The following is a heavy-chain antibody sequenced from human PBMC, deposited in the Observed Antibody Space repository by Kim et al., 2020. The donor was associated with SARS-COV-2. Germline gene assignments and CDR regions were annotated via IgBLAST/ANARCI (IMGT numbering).Heavy chain of an antibody. Sequence: GGSLRLSCAASGFTFSSYWMHWVRQAPGKGLVWVSGVKSDGSSTSYADSVKGRFTISRDNAKNTLYLQMNSLRAEDTGVYYCTRAYGMDVWGQGTTVTVS. V-gene: IGHV3-74*01. CDR2: VKSDGSST. J-gene: IGHJ6*02. CDR1: GFTFSSYW. CDR3: TRAYGMDV.